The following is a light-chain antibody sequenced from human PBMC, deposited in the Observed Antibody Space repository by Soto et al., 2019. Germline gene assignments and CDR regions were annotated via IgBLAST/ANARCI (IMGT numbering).Light chain of an antibody. J-gene: IGKJ1*01. Sequence: EIVLTQSPGTLSLSPGERATLYCRASQTVSSSYFAWYQQKPGQAPNLLIYGASSRATGISDRFSGSGSGSDFTITISRREPEDSAVYFCQQYGGSFQTFGQGTKVEIK. CDR1: QTVSSSY. CDR3: QQYGGSFQT. V-gene: IGKV3-20*01. CDR2: GAS.